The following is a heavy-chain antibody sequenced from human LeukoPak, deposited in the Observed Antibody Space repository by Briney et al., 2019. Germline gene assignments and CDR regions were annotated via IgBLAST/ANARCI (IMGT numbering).Heavy chain of an antibody. V-gene: IGHV3-53*01. Sequence: GGSLRLSCAASGFTVSSNYMNWVRQAPGKGLEWVSVIYSGGSTYYADSVKGRFTISRDNARNSVNLQMNSLRVEDTAVYYCARDPVEWEQLLDYWGQGTLVTVSS. D-gene: IGHD1-26*01. CDR2: IYSGGST. CDR3: ARDPVEWEQLLDY. CDR1: GFTVSSNY. J-gene: IGHJ4*02.